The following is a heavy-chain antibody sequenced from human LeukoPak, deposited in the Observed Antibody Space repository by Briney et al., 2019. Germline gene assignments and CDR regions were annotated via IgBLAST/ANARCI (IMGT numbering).Heavy chain of an antibody. CDR2: IYYSGST. D-gene: IGHD6-6*01. CDR3: ARSLAAATYYFDY. Sequence: NPSETLSLTCTVSGGSISSHYWSWIRQPPGKGLAWIGYIYYSGSTNYNPSLKSRVTMSVDTSKNQFSLKLSSVAAADTAMYYCARSLAAATYYFDYWGQGALVTVSS. J-gene: IGHJ4*02. CDR1: GGSISSHY. V-gene: IGHV4-59*11.